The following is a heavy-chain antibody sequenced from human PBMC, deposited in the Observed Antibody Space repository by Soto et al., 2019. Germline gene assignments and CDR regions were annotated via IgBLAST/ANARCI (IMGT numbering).Heavy chain of an antibody. V-gene: IGHV4-34*01. CDR1: GGSFSGYY. J-gene: IGHJ4*02. D-gene: IGHD3-10*01. Sequence: SETLSLTCAVYGGSFSGYYWSWIRQPPGKGLEWIGEINHSGSTNYNPSLKSRVTISVDTSKNQFSLKLSSVTAADTAVYYCARGGGWSITMVRGVRGGLPYYFDYWGQGTLVTVSS. CDR2: INHSGST. CDR3: ARGGGWSITMVRGVRGGLPYYFDY.